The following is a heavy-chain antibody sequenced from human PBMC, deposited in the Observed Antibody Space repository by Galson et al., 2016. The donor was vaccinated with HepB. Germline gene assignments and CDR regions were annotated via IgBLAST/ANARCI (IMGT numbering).Heavy chain of an antibody. V-gene: IGHV1-46*01. CDR2: INPGGGST. Sequence: SVKVSCKAFAYTFINFYIHWVRQAPGQGLEWMGIINPGGGSTIYAPKFQGRVTMTSDMSTSTVYLELNSLTPEDTAIYYCVKVFDYLNGWIDQWGRGTLVTVSS. CDR1: AYTFINFY. J-gene: IGHJ4*02. CDR3: VKVFDYLNGWIDQ. D-gene: IGHD6-19*01.